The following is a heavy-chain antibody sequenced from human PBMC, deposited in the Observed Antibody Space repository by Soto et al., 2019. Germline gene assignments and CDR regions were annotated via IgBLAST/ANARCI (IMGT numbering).Heavy chain of an antibody. V-gene: IGHV4-30-2*01. J-gene: IGHJ5*02. CDR1: GGSISSGGYS. Sequence: QLQLQESGSGLVKPSQTLPLTCAVSGGSISSGGYSWSWIRQPPGKGLEWIGYIYHSGSTYYNPSLKSRVTISVDRTKNQFSLKLSSVTAADTAVYYCARATGSSGFEGWFDPWGQGTLVTVSS. D-gene: IGHD3-22*01. CDR2: IYHSGST. CDR3: ARATGSSGFEGWFDP.